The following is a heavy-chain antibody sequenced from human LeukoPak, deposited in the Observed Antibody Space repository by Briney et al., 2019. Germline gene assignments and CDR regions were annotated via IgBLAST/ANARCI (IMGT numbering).Heavy chain of an antibody. D-gene: IGHD6-13*01. V-gene: IGHV3-23*01. CDR1: GFTFSTYA. J-gene: IGHJ4*02. CDR2: ISGTGGST. Sequence: GGSLRLSCGASGFTFSTYAMGWVRQAPGKGLEWVSSISGTGGSTSYAASVKGRFTISRDQSEDTLYLQMNSLRAEDTALYYCVKEFWAAAGTVGLFDFWGLGTLVTVSS. CDR3: VKEFWAAAGTVGLFDF.